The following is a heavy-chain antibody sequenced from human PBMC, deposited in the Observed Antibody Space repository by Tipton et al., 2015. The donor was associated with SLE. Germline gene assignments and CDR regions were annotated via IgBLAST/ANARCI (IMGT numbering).Heavy chain of an antibody. J-gene: IGHJ6*03. Sequence: SLRLSCAASGFTFSSYEMNWVRQAPGKGLEWVSYISSSGSTIYYADSVKGRFTISRDNAKNSLYLQMDSLRPEDTAVYYCARASGSGDYNFYYMDVWGRGTTMTVSS. CDR1: GFTFSSYE. V-gene: IGHV3-48*03. CDR2: ISSSGSTI. D-gene: IGHD1-26*01. CDR3: ARASGSGDYNFYYMDV.